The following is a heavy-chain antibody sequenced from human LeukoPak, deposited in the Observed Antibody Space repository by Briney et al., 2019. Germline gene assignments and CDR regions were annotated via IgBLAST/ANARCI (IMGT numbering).Heavy chain of an antibody. J-gene: IGHJ6*02. CDR3: AKDRASYYDILAWGYGMDV. CDR2: ISYDGSIR. V-gene: IGHV3-30-3*01. CDR1: EFSFSNFA. Sequence: GGSLRLSCAASEFSFSNFAMYWVRQAPGKGLEWLAVISYDGSIRYYADSVKGRFTISRDNSKNTLCLQMNSLRAEDTAVYYCAKDRASYYDILAWGYGMDVWGQGTTVTVSS. D-gene: IGHD3-9*01.